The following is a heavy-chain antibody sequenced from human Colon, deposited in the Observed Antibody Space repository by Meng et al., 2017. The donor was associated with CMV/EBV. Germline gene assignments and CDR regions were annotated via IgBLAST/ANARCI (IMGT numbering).Heavy chain of an antibody. V-gene: IGHV3-23*01. Sequence: GGSLRLSCAGSGFPFSTYAMSWVRQAPGKGLEWVSGISGGGSNTYYADSVKGRFTISRDNSKNTLYLQMNSLRPEDTAVYFCARDGQYCTNGLCQFDYWGQGTLVTVSS. J-gene: IGHJ4*02. D-gene: IGHD2-8*01. CDR2: ISGGGSNT. CDR1: GFPFSTYA. CDR3: ARDGQYCTNGLCQFDY.